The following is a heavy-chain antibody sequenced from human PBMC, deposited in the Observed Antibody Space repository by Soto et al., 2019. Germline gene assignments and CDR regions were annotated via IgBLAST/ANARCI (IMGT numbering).Heavy chain of an antibody. J-gene: IGHJ4*02. V-gene: IGHV2-5*02. CDR3: THRRGLGELY. CDR2: IYWDDDK. D-gene: IGHD3-10*01. CDR1: GFSLSTSGVS. Sequence: QITLKESGPTLVKPTQTLTLTCTFSGFSLSTSGVSVGWIRQPPGKALECLAVIYWDDDKRYRPSLQSRLTATKDTSKNQVVLTITNMDPVDTATYYWTHRRGLGELYWGQGTLVTVSS.